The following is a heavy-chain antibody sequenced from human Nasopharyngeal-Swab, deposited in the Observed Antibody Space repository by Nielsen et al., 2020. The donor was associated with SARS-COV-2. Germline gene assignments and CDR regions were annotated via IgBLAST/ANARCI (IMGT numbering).Heavy chain of an antibody. Sequence: SETLSLTCAVYGGSFIGYYWSWIRQPPGKGLEWIGEINHSGSTNYNPSLKSRVTISVDTSKNQFSLKLSSVTAADTAVYYCARPRGLLNWYFDLWGRGTLVTVSS. CDR1: GGSFIGYY. CDR3: ARPRGLLNWYFDL. J-gene: IGHJ2*01. CDR2: INHSGST. V-gene: IGHV4-34*01. D-gene: IGHD2-21*02.